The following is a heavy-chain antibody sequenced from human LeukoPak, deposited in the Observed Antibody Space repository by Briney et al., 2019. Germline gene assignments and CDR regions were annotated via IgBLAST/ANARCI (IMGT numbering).Heavy chain of an antibody. V-gene: IGHV1-18*04. J-gene: IGHJ4*02. Sequence: ASVKVSCKASGYTFTGHSMYWVRQAPGQGLEWMGWISAYNGNTNYAQKLQGRVTMTTDTSTSTAYMELRSLRSDDTAVYYCARARGYCSGGSCWPPRYFDYWGQGTLVTVSS. CDR3: ARARGYCSGGSCWPPRYFDY. D-gene: IGHD2-15*01. CDR2: ISAYNGNT. CDR1: GYTFTGHS.